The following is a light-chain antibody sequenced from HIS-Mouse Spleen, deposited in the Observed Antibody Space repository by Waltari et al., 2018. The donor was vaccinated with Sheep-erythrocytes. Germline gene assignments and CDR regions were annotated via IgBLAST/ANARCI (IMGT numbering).Light chain of an antibody. CDR1: SGSLASNY. J-gene: IGLJ3*02. CDR2: EDT. CDR3: QSYDSSNRV. Sequence: NFMLTQPHSVSESPGKTVTISCTRSSGSLASNYGLWYQQRPGSAPTTVIYEDTQRPSGVPDRFSGSIDSSSNSASLTISGLKTEDEADYYCQSYDSSNRVFGGGTKLTVL. V-gene: IGLV6-57*04.